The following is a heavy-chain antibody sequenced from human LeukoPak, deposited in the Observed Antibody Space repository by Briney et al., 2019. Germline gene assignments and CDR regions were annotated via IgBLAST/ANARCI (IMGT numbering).Heavy chain of an antibody. CDR2: IDPNSGGT. V-gene: IGHV1-2*02. CDR3: ARGTTVVTPFDY. J-gene: IGHJ4*02. D-gene: IGHD4-23*01. Sequence: ASVKVSCKASGYTFTGYYMHWVRQAPGQGLEWMGWIDPNSGGTNYAQKFQGKVTMTRDTSISTAYMELSRLRSDDTAVYYCARGTTVVTPFDYWGQGTLVTVSS. CDR1: GYTFTGYY.